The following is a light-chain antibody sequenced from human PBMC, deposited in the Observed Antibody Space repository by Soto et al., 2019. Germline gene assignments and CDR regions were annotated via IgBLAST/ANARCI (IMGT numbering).Light chain of an antibody. V-gene: IGLV2-23*01. CDR3: CSYAGSRV. CDR1: SSDVGSYNL. Sequence: QSALTQPASVSGSPGQSITISCTGTSSDVGSYNLVSWYQQHPGKAPKLMIYEGSKRPSGVSNRFSGSKSGNTASLTISGIQAEDEDDYYCCSYAGSRVFGGGTKLTVL. J-gene: IGLJ3*02. CDR2: EGS.